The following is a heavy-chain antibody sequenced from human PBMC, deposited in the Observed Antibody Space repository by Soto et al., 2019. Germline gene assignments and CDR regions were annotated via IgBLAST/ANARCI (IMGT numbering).Heavy chain of an antibody. V-gene: IGHV2-5*02. D-gene: IGHD3-3*01. J-gene: IGHJ4*02. CDR2: IYWDDDK. CDR3: AHRILRTVFGLVTTTAIYFDF. Sequence: QITLNESGPPVVKPAETLTLTCTFSGFSLTTSGVGVGWIRQSPGKAPEWLALIYWDDDKRYSASLKSRLTNTKDTSKNQVVLTMSSVDPADTATYYCAHRILRTVFGLVTTTAIYFDFWGQGTPVVVSS. CDR1: GFSLTTSGVG.